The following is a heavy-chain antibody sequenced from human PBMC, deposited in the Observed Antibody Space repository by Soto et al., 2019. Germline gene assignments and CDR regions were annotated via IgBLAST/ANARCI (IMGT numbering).Heavy chain of an antibody. Sequence: EVQLVESGGGLVQPGGSLRLSCAASGFTFSSYWMSWVRQAPGKGLEWVANIKQDGSEKYYVDSVKGRFTISRDNAKNSLYLQMNSLRAEDTAVYYCAGIPLYDSSGYYAPHFDYWGQGTLVTVSS. CDR2: IKQDGSEK. D-gene: IGHD3-22*01. V-gene: IGHV3-7*01. J-gene: IGHJ4*02. CDR1: GFTFSSYW. CDR3: AGIPLYDSSGYYAPHFDY.